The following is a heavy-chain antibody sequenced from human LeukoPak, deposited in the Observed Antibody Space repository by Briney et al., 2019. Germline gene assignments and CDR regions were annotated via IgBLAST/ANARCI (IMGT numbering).Heavy chain of an antibody. CDR1: GGSISSYY. J-gene: IGHJ4*02. CDR2: FYTSGST. CDR3: ARRSERWLQLRSGFDY. Sequence: PSETLSLTCTVSGGSISSYYWNWIRQPAGKGLEWIGRFYTSGSTNYNPSLKSRVTMSVDTSKNQFSLKLSSVTAADTAVYYCARRSERWLQLRSGFDYWGQGTLVTVSS. V-gene: IGHV4-4*07. D-gene: IGHD5-24*01.